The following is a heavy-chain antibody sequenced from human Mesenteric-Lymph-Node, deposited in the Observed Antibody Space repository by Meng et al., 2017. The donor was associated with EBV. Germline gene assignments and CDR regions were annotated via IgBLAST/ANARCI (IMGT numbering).Heavy chain of an antibody. V-gene: IGHV4-34*01. CDR1: GGSFSGYY. D-gene: IGHD3-10*01. Sequence: QGPLQQWGAGLLKPSETLSLTCAVYGGSFSGYYWSWIRQPPGKGLEWIGEINHSGSTNYNPSLKSRVTISVDTSKNQFSLKLSSVTAADTAVYYCARGYGSGHLWGQGTLVTVSS. J-gene: IGHJ4*02. CDR3: ARGYGSGHL. CDR2: INHSGST.